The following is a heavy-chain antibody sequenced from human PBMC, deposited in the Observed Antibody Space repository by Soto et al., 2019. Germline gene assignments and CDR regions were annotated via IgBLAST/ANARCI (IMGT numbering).Heavy chain of an antibody. CDR1: GGSFSGYY. D-gene: IGHD3-3*01. CDR2: INHSGST. CDR3: ARGRNYDFWSGYLTPFFDY. J-gene: IGHJ4*02. Sequence: SETLSLTCAVYGGSFSGYYWSWIRQPPGKGLEWIGEINHSGSTNYNPSLKSRVTISVDTSKNQFSLKLSSVTAADTAVYYCARGRNYDFWSGYLTPFFDYWGQGTLVTVS. V-gene: IGHV4-34*01.